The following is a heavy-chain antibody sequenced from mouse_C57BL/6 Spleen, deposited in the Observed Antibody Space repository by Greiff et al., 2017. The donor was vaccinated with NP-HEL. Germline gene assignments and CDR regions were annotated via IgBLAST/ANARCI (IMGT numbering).Heavy chain of an antibody. J-gene: IGHJ4*01. D-gene: IGHD2-10*02. CDR1: GYTFTSYW. CDR2: INPSSGYT. Sequence: VQVVESGAELAKPGASVKLSCKASGYTFTSYWMHWVKQRPGQGLEWIGYINPSSGYTKYNQKFKDKSTLTADKSSSTAYMQRISLTYEDSAVYYCARISYDSYAMDYWGQGTSVTVSS. V-gene: IGHV1-7*01. CDR3: ARISYDSYAMDY.